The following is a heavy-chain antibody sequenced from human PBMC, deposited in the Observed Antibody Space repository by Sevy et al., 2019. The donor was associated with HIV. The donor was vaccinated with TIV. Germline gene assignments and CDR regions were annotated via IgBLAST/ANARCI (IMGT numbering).Heavy chain of an antibody. CDR3: AKDPGYCSGGSCYSYYGMDV. D-gene: IGHD2-15*01. J-gene: IGHJ6*02. V-gene: IGHV3-23*01. CDR2: MTGSGGST. CDR1: GFTFSSYA. Sequence: GGSLRLSCAASGFTFSSYAMSWVRQAPGKGLDWVSSMTGSGGSTYYADSLKGRFTISRDNSKNTLYLQMNSLRADDTAVYYCAKDPGYCSGGSCYSYYGMDVWGQGTTVTVSS.